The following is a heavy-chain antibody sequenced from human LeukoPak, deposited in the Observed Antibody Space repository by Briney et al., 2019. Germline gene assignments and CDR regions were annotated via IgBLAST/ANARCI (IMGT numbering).Heavy chain of an antibody. D-gene: IGHD1-26*01. CDR1: GFTFSSYW. J-gene: IGHJ4*02. CDR2: IKYDGNNK. Sequence: PGGSLRLSCTASGFTFSSYWMSWLRQAPGKGLEWLAEIKYDGNNKYHVDSVKGRFTISRDKAKNSLYLQMNSLRAEDTALYYCERCESTGADTNFDYWGQGTLVTVSS. CDR3: ERCESTGADTNFDY. V-gene: IGHV3-7*01.